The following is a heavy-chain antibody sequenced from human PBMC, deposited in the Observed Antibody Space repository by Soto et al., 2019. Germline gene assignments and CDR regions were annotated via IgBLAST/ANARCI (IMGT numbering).Heavy chain of an antibody. V-gene: IGHV4-31*11. J-gene: IGHJ4*02. CDR2: IFYSGST. CDR3: ARAPGDYFDC. CDR1: GGSISSGGYS. Sequence: SETLSLTCAVSGGSISSGGYSWSWIRQPPGKGLEWIGYIFYSGSTYYNPSLKSRVAISVDTSKNQFSLKLSSVTAADTAVYYCARAPGDYFDCWGQGTLVTVSS.